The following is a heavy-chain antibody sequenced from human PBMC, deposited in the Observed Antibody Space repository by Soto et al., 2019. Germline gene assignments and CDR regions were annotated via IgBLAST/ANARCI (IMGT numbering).Heavy chain of an antibody. D-gene: IGHD5-18*01. V-gene: IGHV3-30*18. J-gene: IGHJ4*02. CDR1: GFTFSSYG. CDR2: ISYDGSNK. Sequence: QVQLVESGGGVVQPGRSLRLSCAASGFTFSSYGMHWVRQAPGKGLEWVAVISYDGSNKYYADSVKGRFTISRDNSKNSLYLQMNSLRAEDTAVYSCAKDPTTYSYGAWGQGTLVTVSS. CDR3: AKDPTTYSYGA.